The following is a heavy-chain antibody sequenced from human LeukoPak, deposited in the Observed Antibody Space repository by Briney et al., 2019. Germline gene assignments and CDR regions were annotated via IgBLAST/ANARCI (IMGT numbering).Heavy chain of an antibody. CDR2: ISGYNGNT. CDR1: GYTFTNYD. CDR3: ARAETSGWFYFDY. Sequence: ASVTVSCKASGYTFTNYDISWVRQAPGQGLEWMGWISGYNGNTKYAHKLQGRVTMTTDTSTSTAYTELRSLRSGDTAVYYCARAETSGWFYFDYWGQGTLVTVSS. D-gene: IGHD6-19*01. V-gene: IGHV1-18*01. J-gene: IGHJ4*02.